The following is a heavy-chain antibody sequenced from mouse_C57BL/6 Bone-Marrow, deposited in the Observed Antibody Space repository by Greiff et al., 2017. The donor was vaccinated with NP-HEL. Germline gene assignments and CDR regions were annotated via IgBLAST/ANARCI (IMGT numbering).Heavy chain of an antibody. J-gene: IGHJ1*03. Sequence: VKLVESGPGLVQPSQSLSITCTVSGFSLTSYGVHWVRQSPGKGLEWLGVIWSGGSTDYNAAFISRLSISKDNSKSQVFFKMNSLQADDTAIYYCAQSPGRWHWYFDVWGTGTTVTVSS. CDR2: IWSGGST. CDR1: GFSLTSYG. V-gene: IGHV2-2*01. CDR3: AQSPGRWHWYFDV. D-gene: IGHD1-1*02.